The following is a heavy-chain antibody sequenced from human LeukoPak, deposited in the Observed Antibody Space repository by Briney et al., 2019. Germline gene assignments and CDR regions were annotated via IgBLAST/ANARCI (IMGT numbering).Heavy chain of an antibody. V-gene: IGHV3-21*01. CDR3: ARSLTEHCSSTSCYPSDY. Sequence: PGGSLRLSCAASGFTFSSYSMNWVRQAPGKGLEWVSSISSSSSYIYYADSVKGRFTISRDNAKNSLYLQMNGLRAEDTAVYYCARSLTEHCSSTSCYPSDYWGQGTLVTVSS. J-gene: IGHJ4*02. D-gene: IGHD2-2*01. CDR2: ISSSSSYI. CDR1: GFTFSSYS.